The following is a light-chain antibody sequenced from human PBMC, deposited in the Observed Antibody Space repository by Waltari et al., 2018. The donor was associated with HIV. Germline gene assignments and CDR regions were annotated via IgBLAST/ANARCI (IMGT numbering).Light chain of an antibody. CDR3: CSYAGNYTFV. Sequence: SALTQPRSVSGSPGQSVTISCTGTSSDVVGSTYVSWYQHHPGKAPTFMIYDVSKRPSGVPDRFSGSKSGNTASLTISGLQAEDEADYYCCSYAGNYTFVFGGGTKLTVL. CDR1: SSDVVGSTY. V-gene: IGLV2-11*01. CDR2: DVS. J-gene: IGLJ2*01.